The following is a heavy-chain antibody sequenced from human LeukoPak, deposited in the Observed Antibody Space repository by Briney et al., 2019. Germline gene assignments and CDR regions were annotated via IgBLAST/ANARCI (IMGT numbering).Heavy chain of an antibody. CDR2: IYYSGST. D-gene: IGHD4-23*01. V-gene: IGHV4-30-4*01. CDR1: GGSISSGDYY. CDR3: SRDDYGGNEGDYYYGMDV. J-gene: IGHJ6*02. Sequence: SQTLSLTCTVSGGSISSGDYYWSWIRQPPGKGLEWIGYIYYSGSTYYNPSLKSRVTISVDTSKNQYSLKLSSVTAADTAVYYCSRDDYGGNEGDYYYGMDVWGQGTTVTVSS.